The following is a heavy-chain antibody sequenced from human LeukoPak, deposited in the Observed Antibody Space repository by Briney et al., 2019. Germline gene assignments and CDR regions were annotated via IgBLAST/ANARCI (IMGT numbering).Heavy chain of an antibody. CDR3: ARVKYSSGYYYLDY. Sequence: GGSLRLSCAASGFTFSDHYMDWVRQAPGKGLEWVGRTRNKANSYTTEYAAPVKGRFTISRDDSKNSLYLQMNSLKTEDTAVYYCARVKYSSGYYYLDYWGQGTLVTVSS. D-gene: IGHD3-22*01. CDR1: GFTFSDHY. CDR2: TRNKANSYTT. J-gene: IGHJ4*02. V-gene: IGHV3-72*01.